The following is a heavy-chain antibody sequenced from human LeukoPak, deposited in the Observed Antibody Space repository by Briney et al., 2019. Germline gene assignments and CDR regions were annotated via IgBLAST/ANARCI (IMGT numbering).Heavy chain of an antibody. V-gene: IGHV3-7*01. Sequence: GGSLRLSCAASGFTFNNYWMNWVRQTPGKALEWVANIKDDGSEKYYLDSGKGRFTISRDNAKNSLYLQMNGLRAEDTAVYYCARVAWPYYFDSWGQGTLVTVSS. CDR2: IKDDGSEK. J-gene: IGHJ4*02. CDR3: ARVAWPYYFDS. CDR1: GFTFNNYW.